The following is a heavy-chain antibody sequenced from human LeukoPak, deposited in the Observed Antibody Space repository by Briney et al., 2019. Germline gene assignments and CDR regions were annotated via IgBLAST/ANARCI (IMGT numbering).Heavy chain of an antibody. V-gene: IGHV3-23*01. CDR1: GFTFSKYA. D-gene: IGHD4-17*01. CDR3: ARDSSVPYGITD. Sequence: GGSLRLSCAASGFTFSKYAMSWVRQAPGKGLEWVSAISGSDGNTFYADSVKGRFTISRDNSKNTLSLQMNNLRVEDTALYYCARDSSVPYGITDWGQGTLVTVSS. CDR2: ISGSDGNT. J-gene: IGHJ4*02.